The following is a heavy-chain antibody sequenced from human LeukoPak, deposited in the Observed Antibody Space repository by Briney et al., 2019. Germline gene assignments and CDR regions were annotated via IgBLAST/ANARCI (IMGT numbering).Heavy chain of an antibody. CDR2: ISAYNGNT. J-gene: IGHJ4*02. CDR3: ARGDSNDNDYGDYPDY. D-gene: IGHD4-17*01. Sequence: ASVKVSCKASGYTFTSYGISWVRQAPGQGLEWMGWISAYNGNTNYAQKLQGRVTMTTDTSTSTAYMELRSLRSDDTAVYYCARGDSNDNDYGDYPDYWGQGTLVTVSS. V-gene: IGHV1-18*01. CDR1: GYTFTSYG.